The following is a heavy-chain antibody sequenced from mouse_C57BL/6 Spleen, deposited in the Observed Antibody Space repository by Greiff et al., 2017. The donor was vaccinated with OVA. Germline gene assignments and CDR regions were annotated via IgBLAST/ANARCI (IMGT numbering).Heavy chain of an antibody. CDR1: GFSLTSYG. J-gene: IGHJ2*01. Sequence: VMLVESGPGLVQPSQSLSITCTVSGFSLTSYGVHWVRQSPGKGLEWLGVIWSGGSTDYNAAFISRLSISKDNSKSQVFFKMNSLQADDTAIYYCARGGYSNYDYWGQGTTLTVSS. D-gene: IGHD2-5*01. V-gene: IGHV2-2*01. CDR2: IWSGGST. CDR3: ARGGYSNYDY.